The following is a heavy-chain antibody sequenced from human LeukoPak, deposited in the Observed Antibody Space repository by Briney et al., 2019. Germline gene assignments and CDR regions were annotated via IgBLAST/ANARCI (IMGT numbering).Heavy chain of an antibody. J-gene: IGHJ6*03. D-gene: IGHD1-26*01. V-gene: IGHV3-7*01. Sequence: GGSLRLSCAASGFTLRSFWMSWVRQAPGKGLEWVANIKQDGSGRYYVDSVKGRFTISRDNAQNSLFLQMNSLRAEDTAFYYCARQLAGPTGYFYMDVWGKGTTVTVSS. CDR1: GFTLRSFW. CDR3: ARQLAGPTGYFYMDV. CDR2: IKQDGSGR.